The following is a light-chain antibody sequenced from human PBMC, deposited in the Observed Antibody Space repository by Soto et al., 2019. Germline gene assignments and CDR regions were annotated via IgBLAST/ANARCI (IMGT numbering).Light chain of an antibody. CDR1: ASDVGGYNY. V-gene: IGLV2-14*01. Sequence: QSALTQPASVSGSPGQSIAISCTGTASDVGGYNYVSWYQQHPGKAPKLMIYEVSNRPSGISNRFSGSKSGNTASLTISGLQADDEADYYCSSYTSRNTRVFGTGTKLTVL. CDR3: SSYTSRNTRV. J-gene: IGLJ1*01. CDR2: EVS.